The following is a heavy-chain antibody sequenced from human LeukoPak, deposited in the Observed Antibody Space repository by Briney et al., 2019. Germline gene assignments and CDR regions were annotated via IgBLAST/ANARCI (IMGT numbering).Heavy chain of an antibody. D-gene: IGHD3-22*01. J-gene: IGHJ4*02. CDR1: GCSISSGTYY. CDR3: ARLVYDSRGYYFDY. CDR2: IYYSGIT. V-gene: IGHV4-39*07. Sequence: PSETLSLTCTVSGCSISSGTYYWGWIRQPPGKGLEWFGSIYYSGITYYNPSLRSRVTISIDTSKNQFSLKLRSVTAADTAVYHCARLVYDSRGYYFDYWGQGTLVTVSS.